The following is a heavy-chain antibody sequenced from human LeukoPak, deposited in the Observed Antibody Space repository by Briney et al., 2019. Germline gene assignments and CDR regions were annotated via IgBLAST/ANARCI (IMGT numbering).Heavy chain of an antibody. D-gene: IGHD6-6*01. Sequence: GGSLRLSCAASGFTFSSYGMHWVRQAPGKGLEWVAVIWYDGSNKYYADSVKGRFTISRDNSKNTLHLQMNSLRAEDTAVYYCARESIAARNDYWGQGTLVTVSS. V-gene: IGHV3-33*01. J-gene: IGHJ4*02. CDR2: IWYDGSNK. CDR3: ARESIAARNDY. CDR1: GFTFSSYG.